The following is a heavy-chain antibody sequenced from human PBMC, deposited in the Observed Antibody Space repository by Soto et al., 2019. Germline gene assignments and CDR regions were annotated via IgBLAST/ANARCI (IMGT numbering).Heavy chain of an antibody. V-gene: IGHV4-31*03. CDR1: VGPISSGGSY. J-gene: IGHJ5*02. Sequence: SETPSLPSTVSVGPISSGGSYWRWIRQHPGKGLEWIGYIYYSGSTYYNPSLKSRVTISVDTSKNQFSLKLSSVTAADTAVYYCARAPSIWFGELLRLDPWGQGTLVTLSS. CDR2: IYYSGST. D-gene: IGHD3-10*01. CDR3: ARAPSIWFGELLRLDP.